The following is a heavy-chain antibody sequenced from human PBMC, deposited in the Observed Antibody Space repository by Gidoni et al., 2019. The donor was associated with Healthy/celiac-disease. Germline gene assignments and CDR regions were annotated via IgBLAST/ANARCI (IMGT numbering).Heavy chain of an antibody. V-gene: IGHV3-33*01. Sequence: QGPLVESWGGVVPPGTSLRPCWAASGLTFLYYGRHWVPQAPRKGLEWVAVIWYDGSNKYYADSVKGRFTISRDNSKNTLYLQMNSLRAEDTAVYYCARDVTGDSSGLVSYFDYWGQGTLVTVSS. CDR1: GLTFLYYG. CDR3: ARDVTGDSSGLVSYFDY. D-gene: IGHD6-19*01. J-gene: IGHJ4*02. CDR2: IWYDGSNK.